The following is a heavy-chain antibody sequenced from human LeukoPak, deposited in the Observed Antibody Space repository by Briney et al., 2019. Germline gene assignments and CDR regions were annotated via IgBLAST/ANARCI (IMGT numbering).Heavy chain of an antibody. Sequence: GGSLRLSCAASGFTVSSNYMSWVRQAPGKGLEWVSVIYSGGSTYYADSVKGRFTISRDNSKNTLYLQMNSLRAEDTAVYYCARFGGDCSSTSCYAGYWGQGTLVTVSS. CDR3: ARFGGDCSSTSCYAGY. D-gene: IGHD2-2*01. J-gene: IGHJ4*02. CDR2: IYSGGST. CDR1: GFTVSSNY. V-gene: IGHV3-66*01.